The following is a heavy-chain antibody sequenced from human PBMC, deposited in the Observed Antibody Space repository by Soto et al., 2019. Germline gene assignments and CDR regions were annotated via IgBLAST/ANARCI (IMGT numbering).Heavy chain of an antibody. D-gene: IGHD3-16*01. CDR1: GGSISSYY. CDR3: AREGESPRVHAFDI. Sequence: SETLSLTCTVPGGSISSYYWSWIRQPPGKGLEWIGYIYYSGSTNYNPSLKSRVTISVDTSKNQFSLKLSSVTAADTAVYYCAREGESPRVHAFDIWGQGTMVTVSS. J-gene: IGHJ3*02. CDR2: IYYSGST. V-gene: IGHV4-59*01.